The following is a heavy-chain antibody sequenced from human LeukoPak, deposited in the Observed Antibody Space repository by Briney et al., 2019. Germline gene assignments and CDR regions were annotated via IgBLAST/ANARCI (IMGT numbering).Heavy chain of an antibody. CDR1: GFTFSSYW. Sequence: GGSLRLSCAASGFTFSSYWMNWVRQAPGKGLEWVSGISGSGGSTYYADSVKGRFTISRDNSKNTLYLQMNSLRAEDTAVYYCVKGRYYDFWSGYSLFDFWGQGTLVTVSS. CDR2: ISGSGGST. V-gene: IGHV3-23*01. J-gene: IGHJ4*02. CDR3: VKGRYYDFWSGYSLFDF. D-gene: IGHD3-3*01.